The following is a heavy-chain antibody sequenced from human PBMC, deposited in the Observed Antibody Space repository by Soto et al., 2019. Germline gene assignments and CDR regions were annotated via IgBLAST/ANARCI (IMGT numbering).Heavy chain of an antibody. CDR1: GFTFSSYG. J-gene: IGHJ6*02. V-gene: IGHV3-30*18. D-gene: IGHD5-12*01. CDR3: AKDMGSGYSGYQELYYYYGMDV. Sequence: GGSLRLSCAAFGFTFSSYGMHWVRQAPGKGLEWVAVISYDGSNKYYADSVKGRFTISRDNSKNTLYLQMNSLRAEDTAVYYCAKDMGSGYSGYQELYYYYGMDVWGQGTTVTVSS. CDR2: ISYDGSNK.